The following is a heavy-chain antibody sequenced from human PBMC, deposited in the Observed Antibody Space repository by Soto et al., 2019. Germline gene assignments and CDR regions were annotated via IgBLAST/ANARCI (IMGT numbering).Heavy chain of an antibody. J-gene: IGHJ5*01. D-gene: IGHD2-15*01. V-gene: IGHV4-30-4*01. CDR1: GNSISTVVYF. CDR2: IYKTATT. CDR3: ARGRYCLPGRCIPNWFDS. Sequence: SETGSLTCSLCGNSISTVVYFWALSRQPPGHALEFIGYIYKTATTCYNTSFDSRVAFSLDRWKSKFSLNVTYVTAADTAVYFCARGRYCLPGRCIPNWFDSSGEGTLVTVSS.